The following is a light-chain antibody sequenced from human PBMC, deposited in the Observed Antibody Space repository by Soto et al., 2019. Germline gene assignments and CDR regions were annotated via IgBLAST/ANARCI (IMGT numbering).Light chain of an antibody. J-gene: IGKJ5*01. V-gene: IGKV3-20*01. CDR1: RSLDSGQ. Sequence: EIVLTQSPGTLSLSPGESANLSCRASRSLDSGQLAWYQQKVGRAPRLLIHDAFMRATGIPDRFSGSGSGTDFTLTIARLEPEDFAVYYCQQYGDSPRTFGQGTRLEIK. CDR3: QQYGDSPRT. CDR2: DAF.